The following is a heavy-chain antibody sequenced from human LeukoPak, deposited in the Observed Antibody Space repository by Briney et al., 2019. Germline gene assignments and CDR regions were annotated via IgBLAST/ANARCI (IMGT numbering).Heavy chain of an antibody. V-gene: IGHV3-9*01. J-gene: IGHJ4*02. D-gene: IGHD3-22*01. CDR3: AKDSDDSRETNGYFDY. CDR2: ISWNSGSI. Sequence: GRSLRLSCAASGFTFDDYAMHWVRQAPGKGLEWVSGISWNSGSIGYADSVKGRFTISRDNAKNSLYLQMNSLRAEDTALYYCAKDSDDSRETNGYFDYWGQGTLVTVST. CDR1: GFTFDDYA.